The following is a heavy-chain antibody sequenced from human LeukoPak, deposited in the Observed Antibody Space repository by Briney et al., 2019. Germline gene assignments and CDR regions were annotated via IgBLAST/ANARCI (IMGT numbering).Heavy chain of an antibody. D-gene: IGHD6-13*01. CDR1: GFTFSDYY. V-gene: IGHV3-30*02. Sequence: PGGSLRLSCAASGFTFSDYYMSWIRQAPGKGLEWVAFIRYDGSNKYYADSVKGRFTISRDNSKNTLYLQMNSLRAEDTAVYYCAKDLTSVGKGSSWYNWFDPWGQGTLVTVSS. CDR3: AKDLTSVGKGSSWYNWFDP. J-gene: IGHJ5*02. CDR2: IRYDGSNK.